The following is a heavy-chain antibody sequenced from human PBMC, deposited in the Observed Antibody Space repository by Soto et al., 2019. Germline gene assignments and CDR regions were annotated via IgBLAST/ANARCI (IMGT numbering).Heavy chain of an antibody. CDR3: TRELNTESSAYYSFAY. CDR2: VSTNDDRT. V-gene: IGHV1-18*01. D-gene: IGHD3-22*01. J-gene: IGHJ4*02. Sequence: VQLVQSGPEVKMPGASVKVSCKTSGYTFTAYGLAWLRQAPGQRPEWMGWVSTNDDRTNYAQKFQGRVTMTTDRSTTTTYMELRSLRADDTAVYYCTRELNTESSAYYSFAYWGQGTLVTVSS. CDR1: GYTFTAYG.